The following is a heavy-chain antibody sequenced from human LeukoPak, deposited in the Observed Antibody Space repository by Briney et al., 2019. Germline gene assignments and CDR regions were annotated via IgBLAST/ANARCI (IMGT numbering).Heavy chain of an antibody. Sequence: PGGSLRLSCAASGFSFSSYGMRWVRQAPGKGLKWVAVIWYDGSTNYYADSVKGRFTISRDNSKNTLFLQMNSLRADDTAVYYCANDNAYSSSWYYYYYMDVWGKGTTVTVSS. D-gene: IGHD6-13*01. CDR3: ANDNAYSSSWYYYYYMDV. J-gene: IGHJ6*03. CDR1: GFSFSSYG. CDR2: IWYDGSTN. V-gene: IGHV3-33*03.